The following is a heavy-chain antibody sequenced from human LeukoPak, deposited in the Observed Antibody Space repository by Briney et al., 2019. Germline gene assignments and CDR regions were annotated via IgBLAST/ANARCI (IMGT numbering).Heavy chain of an antibody. CDR3: ARVAFDWSDAFDI. Sequence: SETLSLTCTVSGGSVSSGSYYWSWIRQPPGRGLEWIGYIYYSGSTNYNPSLKSRVTISVDTSKNQFSLKLSSVTAADTAVYYCARVAFDWSDAFDIWGQGTMVTVSS. CDR2: IYYSGST. CDR1: GGSVSSGSYY. D-gene: IGHD3-9*01. J-gene: IGHJ3*02. V-gene: IGHV4-61*01.